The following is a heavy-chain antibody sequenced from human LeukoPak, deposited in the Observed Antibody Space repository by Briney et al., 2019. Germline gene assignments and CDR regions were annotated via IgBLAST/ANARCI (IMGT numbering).Heavy chain of an antibody. Sequence: GSLRLSWAAPGFPLCSYAMSWVRPAPGKGLEGVSAINWSGGSTYYADSVKGRFTISRDNSKNTLYLQMNSLRAEDTAVYYCAKDREDCSGGSCYSYYFDYWGQGTLVTVSS. CDR1: GFPLCSYA. CDR3: AKDREDCSGGSCYSYYFDY. V-gene: IGHV3-23*01. J-gene: IGHJ4*02. D-gene: IGHD2-15*01. CDR2: INWSGGST.